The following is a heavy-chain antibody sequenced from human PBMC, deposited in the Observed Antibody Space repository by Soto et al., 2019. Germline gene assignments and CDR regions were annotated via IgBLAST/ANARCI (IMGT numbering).Heavy chain of an antibody. V-gene: IGHV1-18*04. J-gene: IGHJ4*02. CDR2: ISASNGNT. CDR3: ASEPIYYNDGGGYYPLGY. CDR1: GYTFTTYG. D-gene: IGHD3-22*01. Sequence: ASVKVSCKASGYTFTTYGFSWVRQAPGQGLECVGWISASNGNTHYSQKFQGRVTMTTDTSTSTAYMELRSLTSGDTAVYYCASEPIYYNDGGGYYPLGYWGQGTLVTVSS.